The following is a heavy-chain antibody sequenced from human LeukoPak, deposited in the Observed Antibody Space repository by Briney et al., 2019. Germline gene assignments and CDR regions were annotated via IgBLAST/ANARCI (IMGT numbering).Heavy chain of an antibody. Sequence: ASVTVSFKASGYTFTIYDINWVRQATGQGLEWMGWMNPNSGNTGYAQKFQGRVTMTRNTSISTAYMELSSLRSEDTAVYYCARGGYYGSGRRGLHFDYWGQGTLVTVSS. V-gene: IGHV1-8*01. CDR3: ARGGYYGSGRRGLHFDY. J-gene: IGHJ4*02. CDR1: GYTFTIYD. D-gene: IGHD3-10*01. CDR2: MNPNSGNT.